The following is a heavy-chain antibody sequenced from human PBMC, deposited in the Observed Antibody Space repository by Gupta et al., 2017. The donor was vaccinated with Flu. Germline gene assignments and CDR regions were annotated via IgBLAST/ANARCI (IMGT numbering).Heavy chain of an antibody. V-gene: IGHV4-61*02. CDR3: ARDSNRVVGATPAWDYYYYGMDV. CDR2: IDTSGST. J-gene: IGHJ6*02. Sequence: QVQLQESGPGLVKPSQTLSLTCTVSGGSISSGSYYWSWLRQPAGKGLKWIGRIDTSGSTNYNPSLKSRVTISVDTSKNQFSLKLSSVTAADTAVYYCARDSNRVVGATPAWDYYYYGMDVWGQGTTVTVSS. CDR1: GGSISSGSYY. D-gene: IGHD1-26*01.